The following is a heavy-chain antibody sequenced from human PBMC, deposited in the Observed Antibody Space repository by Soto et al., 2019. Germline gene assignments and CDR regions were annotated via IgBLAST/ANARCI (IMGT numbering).Heavy chain of an antibody. J-gene: IGHJ4*02. Sequence: PGESLKISCKGSGYRFTSYWIGWVRQMPGKGLEWMGIIYPGDSDTRYSPSFQGQVTISADKSISTAYLQWSSLKASDTAMYYCARSSGSVYYYGSGSYWAYWGQGTLVTVSS. V-gene: IGHV5-51*01. D-gene: IGHD3-10*01. CDR2: IYPGDSDT. CDR3: ARSSGSVYYYGSGSYWAY. CDR1: GYRFTSYW.